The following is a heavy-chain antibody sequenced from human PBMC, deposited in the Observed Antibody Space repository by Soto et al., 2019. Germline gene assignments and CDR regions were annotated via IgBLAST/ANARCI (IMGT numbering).Heavy chain of an antibody. CDR2: INVYNGNT. CDR1: GYTFTNYG. D-gene: IGHD3-10*01. CDR3: ARGVGSGSYYNQYNWFDP. J-gene: IGHJ5*02. Sequence: ASVKVSCKASGYTFTNYGISWVRQAPGQGLEWMGWINVYNGNTKYAQKVQGRVTMTTDTSASTAYMELRSLRSDDTAVYYCARGVGSGSYYNQYNWFDPWGQGTLVTVSS. V-gene: IGHV1-18*01.